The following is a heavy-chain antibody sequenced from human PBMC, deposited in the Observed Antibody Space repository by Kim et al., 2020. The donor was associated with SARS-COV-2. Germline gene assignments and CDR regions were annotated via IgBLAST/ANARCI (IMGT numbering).Heavy chain of an antibody. D-gene: IGHD3-10*01. J-gene: IGHJ4*02. V-gene: IGHV5-51*01. CDR3: ARWSGWFGELLLPFDY. Sequence: SFQGQVTISADKSISTAYLQWSSLKASDTAMYYCARWSGWFGELLLPFDYWGQGTLVTVSS.